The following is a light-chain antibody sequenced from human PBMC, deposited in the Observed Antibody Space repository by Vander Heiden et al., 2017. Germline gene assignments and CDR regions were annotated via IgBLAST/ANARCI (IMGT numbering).Light chain of an antibody. CDR2: ANN. V-gene: IGLV1-40*01. Sequence: QSVLTQPPSVSGAPGQRVTISCTGSSSNIGAGYDVHCYQRLPGTAPKLLIYANNNRPSGVPDRFSGSKSGTSASLAITGLQAEDEADYYCQSYDSSLSGSVFGGGTKLTVL. CDR3: QSYDSSLSGSV. CDR1: SSNIGAGYD. J-gene: IGLJ3*02.